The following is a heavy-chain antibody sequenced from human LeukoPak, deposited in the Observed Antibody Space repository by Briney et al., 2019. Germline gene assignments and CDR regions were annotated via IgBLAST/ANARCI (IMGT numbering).Heavy chain of an antibody. J-gene: IGHJ5*02. Sequence: GGPLRLSCAASGFTYSAYWMSWVRQAPGKGREWVANIKEDGSEKYYVNSVKGRFTISRDNAKNSLYLQMNSLRAEDTAVYYCARATASNWFDPWGQGTLVTVSS. V-gene: IGHV3-7*01. D-gene: IGHD2-21*01. CDR3: ARATASNWFDP. CDR1: GFTYSAYW. CDR2: IKEDGSEK.